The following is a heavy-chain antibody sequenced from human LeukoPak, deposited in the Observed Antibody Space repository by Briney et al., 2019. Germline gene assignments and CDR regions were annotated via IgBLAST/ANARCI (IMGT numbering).Heavy chain of an antibody. CDR3: ARDLDSLYYFDY. CDR2: ISYDGSNK. Sequence: GGSPRLSCAASGFTFSSYAMHWVRQAPGKGLEWVAVISYDGSNKYYADSVKGRFTISRDNSKNTLYLQMNSLRAEDTAVYYCARDLDSLYYFDYWGQGTLVTVSS. D-gene: IGHD3/OR15-3a*01. J-gene: IGHJ4*02. CDR1: GFTFSSYA. V-gene: IGHV3-30-3*01.